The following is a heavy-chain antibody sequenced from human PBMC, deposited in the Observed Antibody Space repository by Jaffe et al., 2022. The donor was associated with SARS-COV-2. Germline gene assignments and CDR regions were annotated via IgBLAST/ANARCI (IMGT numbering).Heavy chain of an antibody. D-gene: IGHD5-12*01. J-gene: IGHJ4*02. V-gene: IGHV3-9*01. Sequence: EVQLVESGGGLVQPGRSLRLSCAASGFTFDDYAMHWVRQAPGKGLEWVSGISWNSGSIGYADSVKGRFTISRDNAKNSLYLQMNSLRAEDTALYYCAKEGTDSGYEGWGQGTLVTVSS. CDR3: AKEGTDSGYEG. CDR2: ISWNSGSI. CDR1: GFTFDDYA.